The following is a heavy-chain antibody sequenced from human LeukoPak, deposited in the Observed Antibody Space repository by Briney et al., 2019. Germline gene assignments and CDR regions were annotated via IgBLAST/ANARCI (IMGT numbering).Heavy chain of an antibody. CDR1: GYTFTSYD. CDR3: VSSSISYYYYMDV. V-gene: IGHV1-8*03. J-gene: IGHJ6*03. Sequence: ASVKVSCKASGYTFTSYDINWVRQATGQGLEWMGWMNPNSGNTDYAQKFQGRVTITTNTSLSTAYMEQSSLRSEDTAEYYCVSSSISYYYYMDVWGKGTTVTVSS. CDR2: MNPNSGNT. D-gene: IGHD2-2*01.